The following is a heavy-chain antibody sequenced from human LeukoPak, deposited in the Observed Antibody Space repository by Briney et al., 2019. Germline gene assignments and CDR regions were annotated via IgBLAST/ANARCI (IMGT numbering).Heavy chain of an antibody. Sequence: GGSLRLSCAASGFTFSSYSMNWVRQAPGKGLEWVSSISSSSSYIYYADSVKGRFTISRDNAKNSLYLQMNSLRAEDTAVYYCARGPITIFGVAKEDYWGQGTLVTVSS. V-gene: IGHV3-21*01. J-gene: IGHJ4*02. CDR1: GFTFSSYS. D-gene: IGHD3-3*01. CDR2: ISSSSSYI. CDR3: ARGPITIFGVAKEDY.